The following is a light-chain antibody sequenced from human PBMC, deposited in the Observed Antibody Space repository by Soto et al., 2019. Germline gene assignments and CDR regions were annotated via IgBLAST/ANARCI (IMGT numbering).Light chain of an antibody. V-gene: IGKV1-5*01. Sequence: DIQMTHSPSSLSASVGDRVTITCRASQTIHSFLAWYQHKAGKAPKLLIYDASNLESGVPSRFSGSGSGTEFTLTVSSLQPDDFATFYCQQFHSFPWTFGQGTKVDIK. J-gene: IGKJ1*01. CDR2: DAS. CDR3: QQFHSFPWT. CDR1: QTIHSF.